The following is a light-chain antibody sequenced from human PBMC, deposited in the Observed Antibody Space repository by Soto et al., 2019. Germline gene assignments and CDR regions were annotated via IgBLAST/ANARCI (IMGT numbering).Light chain of an antibody. CDR1: SSDVGGYNY. CDR2: EVS. Sequence: QSALTQPASVSGSPGQSITISCTGTSSDVGGYNYVSWYQQHPGKAPKLMIYEVSNWPSGVSNRFSGSKSGNTASLTISGLQAEDEVDYYCSSYTSSSIDYVFGTGTNLTVL. CDR3: SSYTSSSIDYV. J-gene: IGLJ1*01. V-gene: IGLV2-14*01.